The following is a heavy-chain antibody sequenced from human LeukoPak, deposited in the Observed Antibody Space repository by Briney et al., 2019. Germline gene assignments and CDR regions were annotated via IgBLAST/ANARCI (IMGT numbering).Heavy chain of an antibody. CDR2: ISSSSSYI. V-gene: IGHV3-21*01. CDR1: EFTFSSYA. CDR3: ARDTFTVTQRGGLDY. J-gene: IGHJ4*02. D-gene: IGHD4-17*01. Sequence: GGSLRLSCAASEFTFSSYAMSWVRQGPGKGLEWVSSISSSSSYIYYADSVKGRFTISRDNAKNSLYLQMNSLRAEDTAVYYCARDTFTVTQRGGLDYWGQGTLVTVSS.